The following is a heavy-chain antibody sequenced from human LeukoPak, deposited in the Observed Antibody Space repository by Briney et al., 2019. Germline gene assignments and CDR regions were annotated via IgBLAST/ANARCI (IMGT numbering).Heavy chain of an antibody. Sequence: SETLSLTCAVYGGSFSGYYWSWIRQPPGKGLEWIGYIYYSGSTNYNPSLKSRVTISVDTSKNQFSLKLSSVTAADTAVYYCARARIAAAADDYYYYGMDVWGQGTTVTVSS. J-gene: IGHJ6*02. CDR3: ARARIAAAADDYYYYGMDV. CDR1: GGSFSGYY. D-gene: IGHD6-13*01. V-gene: IGHV4-59*01. CDR2: IYYSGST.